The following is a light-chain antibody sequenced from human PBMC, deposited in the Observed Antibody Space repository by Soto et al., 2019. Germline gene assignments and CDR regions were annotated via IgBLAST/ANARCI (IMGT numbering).Light chain of an antibody. Sequence: EIVLTQSPGTLSLSPGERATLSCRASQSVSSSYLAWYQQKPGQAPRLLIYGASSRATGIPDRFSGSGSGTDFTLTIIGLEPEDFAFYYCRQCGGSPRLTCGGGTKPEIK. CDR1: QSVSSSY. CDR2: GAS. CDR3: RQCGGSPRLT. J-gene: IGKJ4*02. V-gene: IGKV3-20*01.